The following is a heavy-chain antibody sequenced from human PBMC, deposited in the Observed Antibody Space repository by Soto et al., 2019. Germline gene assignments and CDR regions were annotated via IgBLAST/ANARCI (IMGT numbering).Heavy chain of an antibody. CDR3: ARDKMSRFLEWLYGMDV. Sequence: SETLSLTCAVYGGSVSSGSYYWSWIRQPPGKGLEWIGYIYYSGSTNYNPSLKSRVTISVDTSKNQFSLKLSSVTAADTAVYYCARDKMSRFLEWLYGMDVWGQGTTVTVSS. D-gene: IGHD3-3*01. V-gene: IGHV4-61*01. CDR2: IYYSGST. CDR1: GGSVSSGSYY. J-gene: IGHJ6*02.